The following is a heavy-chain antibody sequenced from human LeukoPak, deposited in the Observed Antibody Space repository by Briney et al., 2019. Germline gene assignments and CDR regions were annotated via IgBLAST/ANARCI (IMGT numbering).Heavy chain of an antibody. CDR1: GFTFSSYA. Sequence: GGSLRLSCAASGFTFSSYAMSWVRQAPGKGLEWVSAISGSGGTTYYAYSVKGRFTISRDNSKNTLYLQMNSLRGEDTAVYYCAKDLGVSPDWGQGTLVTVSS. CDR3: AKDLGVSPD. V-gene: IGHV3-23*01. J-gene: IGHJ4*02. CDR2: ISGSGGTT.